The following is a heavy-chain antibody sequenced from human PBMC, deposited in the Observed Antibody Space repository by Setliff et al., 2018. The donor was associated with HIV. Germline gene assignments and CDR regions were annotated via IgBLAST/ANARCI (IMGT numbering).Heavy chain of an antibody. CDR3: ARIIMPRGGAFDI. Sequence: NPSETLSLTCTVSGGSISSGSYYWSWIRQPAGKGLQWIGRIYTSGSTNYNPSLKSRVTISVDTPKNQFSLKLNSVTAADTAVYYCARIIMPRGGAFDIRGQGTMVTVSS. D-gene: IGHD3-10*01. V-gene: IGHV4-61*02. CDR1: GGSISSGSYY. CDR2: IYTSGST. J-gene: IGHJ3*02.